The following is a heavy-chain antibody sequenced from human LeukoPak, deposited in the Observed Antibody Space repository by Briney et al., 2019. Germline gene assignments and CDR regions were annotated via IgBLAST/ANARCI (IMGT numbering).Heavy chain of an antibody. V-gene: IGHV3-30*04. D-gene: IGHD3-22*01. CDR1: GFTFSSYA. Sequence: GGSLRLSCAASGFTFSSYAMHWVRQAPGKGLEWVAVISYDGSNKYYADSVKGRFTISRDNSKNTLYLQMNSLRAEDTAVYYCARDHNSSGYEGLVYWGQGTLVTVSS. CDR3: ARDHNSSGYEGLVY. CDR2: ISYDGSNK. J-gene: IGHJ4*02.